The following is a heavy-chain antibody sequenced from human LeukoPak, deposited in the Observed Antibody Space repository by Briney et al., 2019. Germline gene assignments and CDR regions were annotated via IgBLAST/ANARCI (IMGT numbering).Heavy chain of an antibody. D-gene: IGHD3-10*01. CDR3: ARDGAYGSGRYYIPRTPDYYYYGLDV. V-gene: IGHV1-18*01. J-gene: IGHJ6*02. Sequence: ASVKVSCKASGYTFTIYSISWVRQAPGQGLGWMGWISAYNGNTNYAQKLQGRGTMTTDTSTSTAYMELRSLSPDDTAVYYCARDGAYGSGRYYIPRTPDYYYYGLDVWGQGTTVTVSS. CDR2: ISAYNGNT. CDR1: GYTFTIYS.